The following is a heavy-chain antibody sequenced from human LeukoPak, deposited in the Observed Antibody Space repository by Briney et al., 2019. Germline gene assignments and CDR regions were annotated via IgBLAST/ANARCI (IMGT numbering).Heavy chain of an antibody. V-gene: IGHV4-34*01. CDR3: ARREDVGYYYGSGSADQPKYYFDY. CDR1: GGSFSGYY. CDR2: INHSGST. Sequence: PSETPSLTCAVYGGSFSGYYWSWIRQPPGKGLEWIGEINHSGSTNYNPSLKSRVTISVDTSKNQFSLKLSSVTAADTAVYYCARREDVGYYYGSGSADQPKYYFDYWGQGTLVTVSS. J-gene: IGHJ4*02. D-gene: IGHD3-10*01.